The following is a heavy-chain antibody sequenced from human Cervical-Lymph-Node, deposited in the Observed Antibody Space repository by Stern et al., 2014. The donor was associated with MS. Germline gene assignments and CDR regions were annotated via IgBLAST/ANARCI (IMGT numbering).Heavy chain of an antibody. Sequence: QVTLKESGPALVKPTQTLTLTCTFSGFSLSTSGMCVSWIRQPPGKALEWLALLDWDDDKYYSTSLKTRLTISKDTSKNQVVLTMTNMDPVDTATYYCARMTRYSSGWGNDNWFDPWGQGTLVTVSS. D-gene: IGHD6-19*01. CDR3: ARMTRYSSGWGNDNWFDP. V-gene: IGHV2-70*01. J-gene: IGHJ5*02. CDR1: GFSLSTSGMC. CDR2: LDWDDDK.